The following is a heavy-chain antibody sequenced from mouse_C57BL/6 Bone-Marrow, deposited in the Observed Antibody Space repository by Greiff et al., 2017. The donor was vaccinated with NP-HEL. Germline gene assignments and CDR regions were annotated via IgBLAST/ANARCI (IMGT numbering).Heavy chain of an antibody. D-gene: IGHD1-1*01. V-gene: IGHV5-4*03. Sequence: EVKLVESGGGLVKPGGSLKLSCAASGFTFSSYAMSWVRQTPEKRLEWVATISDGGSYTYYPDNVKGRFTISRDNAKNNLYLQMSHLKSEDTAMYYCARGSTTVEGLFDYWGQGTTLTVSS. CDR1: GFTFSSYA. CDR2: ISDGGSYT. J-gene: IGHJ2*01. CDR3: ARGSTTVEGLFDY.